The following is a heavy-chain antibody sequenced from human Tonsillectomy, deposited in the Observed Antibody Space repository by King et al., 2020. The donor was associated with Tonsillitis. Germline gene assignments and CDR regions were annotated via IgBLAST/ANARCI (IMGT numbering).Heavy chain of an antibody. V-gene: IGHV4-39*01. CDR3: ARQTKPPWVVAATSYYFDY. CDR2: IYYSGST. Sequence: QLQESGPGLVKPSETLSLTCTVSGGSISSSSYYWGWIRQPPGKGLEWIGSIYYSGSTYYNPSLKSRVTISVDTSKNQFSLKLSSVTAADTAVYYCARQTKPPWVVAATSYYFDYWGQGTLVTVSS. J-gene: IGHJ4*02. CDR1: GGSISSSSYY. D-gene: IGHD2-15*01.